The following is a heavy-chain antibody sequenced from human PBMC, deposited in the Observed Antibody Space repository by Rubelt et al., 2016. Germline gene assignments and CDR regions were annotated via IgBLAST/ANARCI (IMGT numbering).Heavy chain of an antibody. CDR1: GYTFTTYG. D-gene: IGHD5-24*01. CDR3: ARDRDGFAY. Sequence: QVHLVQSAIEVKKPGASVKISCKTSGYTFTTYGIIWVRRAPGQGLEWMEWINTYNDKANYPQKFQGRVSMTTDSSTNTAYMELRSLRSDDTAVYYCARDRDGFAYWGQGTLVTVSS. V-gene: IGHV1-18*01. J-gene: IGHJ4*02. CDR2: INTYNDKA.